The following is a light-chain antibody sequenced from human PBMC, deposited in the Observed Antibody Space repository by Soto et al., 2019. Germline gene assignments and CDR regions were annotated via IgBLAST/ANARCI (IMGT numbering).Light chain of an antibody. CDR1: SSNIGAGYD. CDR2: GDS. Sequence: QSVLTQPPSVSGAPGQRVTISCTGSSSNIGAGYDVHWYQQVPGTAPKLLIYGDSNRPSGVPDRFSGSKSVTSASLAITGLQAEDEADYYCQSYDSSLGGFYVFGTGTKLTVL. CDR3: QSYDSSLGGFYV. V-gene: IGLV1-40*01. J-gene: IGLJ1*01.